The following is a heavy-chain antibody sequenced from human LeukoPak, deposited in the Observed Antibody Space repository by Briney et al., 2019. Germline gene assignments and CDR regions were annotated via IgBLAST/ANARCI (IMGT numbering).Heavy chain of an antibody. Sequence: PSETLSLTCTVSGGSISSGSYYSSWIRQPAGKGLEWIGRIYTSGSTNYNPSLKSRVTISVDTSKNQFSLKLSSVTAADTAVYYCASENYYDSSGYAFDIWGQGTMVTVSS. CDR3: ASENYYDSSGYAFDI. CDR1: GGSISSGSYY. V-gene: IGHV4-61*02. CDR2: IYTSGST. J-gene: IGHJ3*02. D-gene: IGHD3-22*01.